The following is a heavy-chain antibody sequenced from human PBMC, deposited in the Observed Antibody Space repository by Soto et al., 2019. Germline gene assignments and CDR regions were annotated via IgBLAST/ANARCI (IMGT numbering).Heavy chain of an antibody. V-gene: IGHV1-69*13. J-gene: IGHJ4*02. CDR1: GGTGSSYA. Sequence: GASVKVSSKASGGTGSSYAISWVRQAPGQGLEWMGGIIPIFGTANYAQKFQGRVTITADESTSTAYMELSSLRSEDTAVYYCARDLGYSSGGSCPVFDYWGQGTLVTVSS. D-gene: IGHD2-15*01. CDR3: ARDLGYSSGGSCPVFDY. CDR2: IIPIFGTA.